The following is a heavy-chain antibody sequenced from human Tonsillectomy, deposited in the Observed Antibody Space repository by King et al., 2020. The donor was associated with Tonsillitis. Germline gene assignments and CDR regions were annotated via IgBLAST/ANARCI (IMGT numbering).Heavy chain of an antibody. V-gene: IGHV1-18*01. CDR1: GYTFTSYG. CDR2: ISAYNGNT. D-gene: IGHD3-9*01. J-gene: IGHJ5*02. CDR3: ARVPNPDRALVLRYFDWSPSHFDP. Sequence: QLVQSGAEVKKPGASVKVSCKASGYTFTSYGISWVRQAPGQGLEWMGWISAYNGNTNYAQKLQGRVTMTTDTSTSTAYLELRSLRSDDTAVYYCARVPNPDRALVLRYFDWSPSHFDPWGQGTLVTVSS.